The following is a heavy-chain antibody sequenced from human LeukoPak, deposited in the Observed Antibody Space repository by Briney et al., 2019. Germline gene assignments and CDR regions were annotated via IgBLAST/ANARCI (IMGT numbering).Heavy chain of an antibody. D-gene: IGHD3-10*01. J-gene: IGHJ1*01. CDR1: GFTFSSYG. CDR3: AKGGGSGSFSGLQH. CDR2: ISYDGSNK. V-gene: IGHV3-30*18. Sequence: GGSLRLSCAASGFTFSSYGMHWVRQAPGKGLEWVAVISYDGSNKYYADSVKGRFTISRDNSKNTLYLQMNSLRAEDTAVYYCAKGGGSGSFSGLQHWGQGTLVTVSS.